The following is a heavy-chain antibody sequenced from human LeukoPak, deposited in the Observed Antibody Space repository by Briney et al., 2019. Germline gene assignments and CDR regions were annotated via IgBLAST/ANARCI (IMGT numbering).Heavy chain of an antibody. CDR1: GASVSSSH. V-gene: IGHV4-59*02. Sequence: SETLSLTCVVSGASVSSSHWNWIRQLPGKGLEWTGCLSYTGKTDYNPSLTSRVTMSLDTSKNQVSLKVRSVTAADTAVYFCSEGYFEPFAHWGQGARVTVSS. CDR2: LSYTGKT. CDR3: SEGYFEPFAH. D-gene: IGHD2/OR15-2a*01. J-gene: IGHJ4*02.